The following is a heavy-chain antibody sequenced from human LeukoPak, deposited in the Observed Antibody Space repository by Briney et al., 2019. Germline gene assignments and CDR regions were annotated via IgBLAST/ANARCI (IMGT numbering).Heavy chain of an antibody. V-gene: IGHV3-74*01. CDR1: GFTFSIYC. Sequence: GGSLRLSCEASGFTFSIYCMHWVRQAPGKGPMWVSRICPDGPVTNYADSVKARFSISRDNARNTVYLQMNSLRAEDTAIYYCVRDFRSADYWGQGTLVTVSS. CDR2: ICPDGPVT. CDR3: VRDFRSADY. J-gene: IGHJ4*02.